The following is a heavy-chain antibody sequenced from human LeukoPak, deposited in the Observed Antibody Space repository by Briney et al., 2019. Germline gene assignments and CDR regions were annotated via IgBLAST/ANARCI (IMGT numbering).Heavy chain of an antibody. J-gene: IGHJ4*02. V-gene: IGHV3-23*01. CDR3: AKDDIPYDYVWGSYRPRARPDY. CDR2: ISASGGST. CDR1: AFTFSSYA. D-gene: IGHD3-16*02. Sequence: GGSLRLSCAVSAFTFSSYAMSWVSQAPGKGLEWVSAISASGGSTYYADSVKGRFTISRDNSKNTLYLQMNSLRAEDTAVYYCAKDDIPYDYVWGSYRPRARPDYWGQGTLVTVSS.